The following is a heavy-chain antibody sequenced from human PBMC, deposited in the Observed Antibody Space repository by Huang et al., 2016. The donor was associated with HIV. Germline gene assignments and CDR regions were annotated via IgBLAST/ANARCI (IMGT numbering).Heavy chain of an antibody. J-gene: IGHJ4*02. CDR3: AAQWELRGGVDF. CDR2: IYNDDST. Sequence: EVQLVESGGGLIQPGGSLRLSCAASVFTVSSNYMSWVRQAPGEGLEWVSVIYNDDSTYFADSVKGRFTISRDNAKSTLYLQMNSLRAEDTAVYYCAAQWELRGGVDFWGQGTLVTVSS. V-gene: IGHV3-53*01. D-gene: IGHD1-26*01. CDR1: VFTVSSNY.